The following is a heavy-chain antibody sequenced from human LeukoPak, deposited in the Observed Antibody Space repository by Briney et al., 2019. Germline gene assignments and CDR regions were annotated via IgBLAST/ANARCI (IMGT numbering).Heavy chain of an antibody. V-gene: IGHV1-46*01. Sequence: ASVKVSCKASGYTFTSYYMHWVRQAPGQGLEWMGIINPSGGSTSYAQKFQGRVTMTRDMSTSTVYMELSSLRSEDTAVYYCARDRLCSRCYGSVSYYNLHLRASWFDPWGQGTLLIVSS. J-gene: IGHJ5*02. D-gene: IGHD3-10*01. CDR3: ARDRLCSRCYGSVSYYNLHLRASWFDP. CDR2: INPSGGST. CDR1: GYTFTSYY.